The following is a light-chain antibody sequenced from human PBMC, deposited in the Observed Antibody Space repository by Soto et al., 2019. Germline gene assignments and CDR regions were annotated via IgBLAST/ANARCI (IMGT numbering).Light chain of an antibody. CDR1: QGIAPY. CDR3: QQYNTAPLT. CDR2: ATS. V-gene: IGKV1-27*01. Sequence: DVQMTQSPSSLSAFVGDRVTITCRASQGIAPYLAWFQQKPGKVPKLLIYATSTLQSGVPSRFSGSGSGTDFTLTISSLQPEDVATYYWQQYNTAPLTFGGGPKVEIK. J-gene: IGKJ4*01.